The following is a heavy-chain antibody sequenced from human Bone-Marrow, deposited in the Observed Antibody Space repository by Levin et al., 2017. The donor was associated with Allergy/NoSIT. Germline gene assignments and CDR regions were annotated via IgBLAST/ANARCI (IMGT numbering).Heavy chain of an antibody. D-gene: IGHD4-17*01. Sequence: PGGSLRLSCAASGISVSSNYMSWVRQAPGKGLEWVSIMYSGGATHYAESVKGRFTISRDESNNTLFLQMNSLGADDTAVYYGARGSFADYEVFDYWGQGTLVIVSS. CDR3: ARGSFADYEVFDY. J-gene: IGHJ4*02. CDR2: MYSGGAT. CDR1: GISVSSNY. V-gene: IGHV3-53*01.